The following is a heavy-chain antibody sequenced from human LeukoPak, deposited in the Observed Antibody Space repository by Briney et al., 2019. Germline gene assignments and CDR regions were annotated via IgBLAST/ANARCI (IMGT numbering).Heavy chain of an antibody. CDR1: GFTFSGCG. J-gene: IGHJ4*02. D-gene: IGHD5-18*01. CDR3: AKDPYSYGSYFDY. V-gene: IGHV3-30*02. Sequence: PGGSLGLSCAASGFTFSGCGMHWVRQAPGKGLEWVAFIWYDGRDKYYVDSVKGRFTISRDNSKNTLYLQMNSLRAEDTAMYYCAKDPYSYGSYFDYWGQGTLVTVSS. CDR2: IWYDGRDK.